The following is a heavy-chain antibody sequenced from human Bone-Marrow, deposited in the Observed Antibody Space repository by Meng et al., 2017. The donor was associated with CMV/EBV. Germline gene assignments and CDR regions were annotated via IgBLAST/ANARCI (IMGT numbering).Heavy chain of an antibody. D-gene: IGHD3-22*01. CDR3: ARDICETGSGYYGCDAFDI. V-gene: IGHV3-48*04. CDR1: GFTFSSYS. CDR2: ISSSSSTI. Sequence: GESLKISCAASGFTFSSYSMNWVRQAPGKGLEWVSYISSSSSTIYYADSVKGRFTISRDNAKNSLYLQMNSLRAEDTAVYYCARDICETGSGYYGCDAFDIWGQGTWVTVSS. J-gene: IGHJ3*02.